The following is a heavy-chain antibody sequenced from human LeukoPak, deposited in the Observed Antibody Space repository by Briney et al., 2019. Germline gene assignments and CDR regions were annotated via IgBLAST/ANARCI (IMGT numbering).Heavy chain of an antibody. J-gene: IGHJ4*02. Sequence: ASVKVSCKASGYTFTSYGISWVRQAPGQGLEWMGWISAYNGNTNYAQKLQGRVTMTTDTSTGTAYMELRSLRSDDTAVYYCAREDSRVRYFDYWGQGTLVTVSS. CDR3: AREDSRVRYFDY. CDR1: GYTFTSYG. V-gene: IGHV1-18*01. D-gene: IGHD2-15*01. CDR2: ISAYNGNT.